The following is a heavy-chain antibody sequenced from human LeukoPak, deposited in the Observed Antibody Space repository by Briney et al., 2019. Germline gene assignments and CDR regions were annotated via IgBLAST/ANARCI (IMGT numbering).Heavy chain of an antibody. D-gene: IGHD3-16*01. Sequence: PSETLSLTCTVSGGSINSYYWSWIRQPPGRGLEWIGDIYYSGSTNYNPSLKSRVTISVDTSKNQFSLKLSSVTAADTAVYYCARTDYATLACWGRGNLVTVSS. CDR3: ARTDYATLAC. CDR2: IYYSGST. J-gene: IGHJ4*02. CDR1: GGSINSYY. V-gene: IGHV4-59*01.